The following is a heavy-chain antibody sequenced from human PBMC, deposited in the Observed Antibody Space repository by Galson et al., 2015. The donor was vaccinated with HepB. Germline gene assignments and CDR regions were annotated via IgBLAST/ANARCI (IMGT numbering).Heavy chain of an antibody. D-gene: IGHD2-15*01. CDR1: GYTLTELS. V-gene: IGHV1-24*01. CDR2: FDPEDGET. Sequence: SVKVSCKVSGYTLTELSMHWVRQAPGKGLEWMGGFDPEDGETIYAQKFQVRVTMTEDTSTDTACMELSSLRSEDTAVYYCATETTPLGSGGYGAFDIWGQGTMVTVSS. CDR3: ATETTPLGSGGYGAFDI. J-gene: IGHJ3*02.